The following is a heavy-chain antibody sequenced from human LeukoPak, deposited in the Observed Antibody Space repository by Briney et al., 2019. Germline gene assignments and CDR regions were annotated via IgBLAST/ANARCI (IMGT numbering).Heavy chain of an antibody. CDR2: IYYSGST. CDR3: ARTYYYDSSGYPY. CDR1: GGSISSSSYY. V-gene: IGHV4-39*01. Sequence: SSETLSLTCTVSGGSISSSSYYWGWIRQPPGKGLEWIGSIYYSGSTYYNPSLKSRVTISVDTSKDQFSLKLSSVTAADTAVYYCARTYYYDSSGYPYWGQGTLVTVSS. J-gene: IGHJ4*02. D-gene: IGHD3-22*01.